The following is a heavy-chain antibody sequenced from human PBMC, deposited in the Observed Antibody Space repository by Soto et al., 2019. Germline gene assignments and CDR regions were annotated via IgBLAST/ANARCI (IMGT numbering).Heavy chain of an antibody. CDR2: INHSGST. CDR1: GGSFSGYY. Sequence: SETLSLTCAVYGGSFSGYYWSWIRQPPGKGLEWIGEINHSGSTNYNPSLKSRVTISVDTSKNQFSLKLSSVTAADTAVYYCGRVGYCTNGVCQSTIDYWGQGTLVTVSS. J-gene: IGHJ4*02. CDR3: GRVGYCTNGVCQSTIDY. D-gene: IGHD2-8*01. V-gene: IGHV4-34*01.